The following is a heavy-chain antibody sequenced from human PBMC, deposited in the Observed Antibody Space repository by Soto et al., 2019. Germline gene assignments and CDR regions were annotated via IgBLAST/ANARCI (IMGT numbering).Heavy chain of an antibody. V-gene: IGHV4-38-2*01. Sequence: ETLSLTCVVSGYVITSGYYWGWIRQPPGKGLEWIGTVDHSGSTYYDPSLQGRVTISIDTSKNQFSLKLTSVTAADTALYYCARYFHTYSGPPIWGQGTLVTVSS. CDR2: VDHSGST. CDR1: GYVITSGYY. D-gene: IGHD5-12*01. CDR3: ARYFHTYSGPPI. J-gene: IGHJ4*02.